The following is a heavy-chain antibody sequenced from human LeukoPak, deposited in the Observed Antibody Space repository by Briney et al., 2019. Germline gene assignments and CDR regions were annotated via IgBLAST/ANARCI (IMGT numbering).Heavy chain of an antibody. CDR3: ARETDGSGNFDS. V-gene: IGHV1-8*01. Sequence: ASVKVSCKASGYTFTSYDINWVRQATGQGLEWMGWMNPNSGNTGYAQKFQGRVTMTRNTSISTAYMELSSLRSEDTAVYYCARETDGSGNFDSWGQGTLVTVSS. CDR1: GYTFTSYD. J-gene: IGHJ4*02. D-gene: IGHD3-10*01. CDR2: MNPNSGNT.